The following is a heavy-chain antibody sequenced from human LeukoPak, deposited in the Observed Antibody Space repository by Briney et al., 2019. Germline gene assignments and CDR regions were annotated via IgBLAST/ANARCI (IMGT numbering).Heavy chain of an antibody. D-gene: IGHD5-18*01. Sequence: GGSLRLSCAASGFTFSSYGMHWVRQAPGKGLEWVSVISYDGSSKYYADSVKGRFTISRDNSKNTLYLQMNSLRAEDTAVYYCPSSVDTAIVRAFDIWGQRTMVTVSS. CDR3: PSSVDTAIVRAFDI. J-gene: IGHJ3*02. CDR1: GFTFSSYG. CDR2: ISYDGSSK. V-gene: IGHV3-30-3*01.